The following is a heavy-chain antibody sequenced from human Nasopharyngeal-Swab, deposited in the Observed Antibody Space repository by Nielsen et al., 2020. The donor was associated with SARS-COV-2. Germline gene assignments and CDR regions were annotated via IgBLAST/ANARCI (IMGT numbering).Heavy chain of an antibody. D-gene: IGHD6-19*01. CDR3: AKEQGTGWQHHFDY. J-gene: IGHJ4*02. CDR2: ISDNGGST. Sequence: GESLKISCSASGFTFSYYAMHWVRQAPGKGLEYVSAISDNGGSTYYADSVKGRFTISRDNSRNTLYLQMSSLRAEDTAVYYCAKEQGTGWQHHFDYWGQGTLVTVSS. CDR1: GFTFSYYA. V-gene: IGHV3-64D*08.